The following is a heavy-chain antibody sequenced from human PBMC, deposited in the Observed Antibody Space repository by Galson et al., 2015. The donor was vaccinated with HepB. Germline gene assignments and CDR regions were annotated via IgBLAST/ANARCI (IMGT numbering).Heavy chain of an antibody. D-gene: IGHD2/OR15-2a*01. J-gene: IGHJ4*02. CDR1: GYTFTSNG. Sequence: SVKVSCKASGYTFTSNGISWVRQTPRQGLEWLGWISAYGGNTKYAQKYQGRITLTRDTSTSTAYVELRSLRSDDTAVYYCARDRVYRFDYWGQGTLVTVSS. V-gene: IGHV1-18*04. CDR3: ARDRVYRFDY. CDR2: ISAYGGNT.